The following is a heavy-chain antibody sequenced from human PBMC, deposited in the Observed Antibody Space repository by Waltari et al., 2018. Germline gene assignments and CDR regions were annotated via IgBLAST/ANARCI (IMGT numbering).Heavy chain of an antibody. J-gene: IGHJ4*02. Sequence: EVQLLESGGGLVQPGGSLRLSWAASGFTFRTYAMSWVRQAPGKGLEWVSALSGSGDKTYYTVSVKGRFTISRDNSKNTLYLQMDSLRPDDTAVYFCGKDNGDYSFDYWGQGTLVTVSS. V-gene: IGHV3-23*01. CDR3: GKDNGDYSFDY. CDR2: LSGSGDKT. CDR1: GFTFRTYA. D-gene: IGHD4-17*01.